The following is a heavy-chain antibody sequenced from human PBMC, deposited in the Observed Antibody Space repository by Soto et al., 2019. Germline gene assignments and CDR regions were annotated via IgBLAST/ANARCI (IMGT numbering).Heavy chain of an antibody. V-gene: IGHV3-30-3*01. D-gene: IGHD3-3*01. J-gene: IGHJ4*02. CDR2: ISYDGSNK. CDR3: ARDGDGY. Sequence: QVQLVESGGGVVQPGRSLRLSCAASGFTFSSYAMHWVRQAPGKGLEWVAVISYDGSNKYYADSVKGRFXXSRDNSKNTLYLQMNSLRAEDTAVYYCARDGDGYWGQGTLVTVSS. CDR1: GFTFSSYA.